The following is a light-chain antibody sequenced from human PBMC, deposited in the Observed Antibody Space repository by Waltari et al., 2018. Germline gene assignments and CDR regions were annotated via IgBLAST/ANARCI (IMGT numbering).Light chain of an antibody. J-gene: IGLJ3*02. Sequence: HSALTQPRSVSGSPGQSVTIPCTGTSSDVAGYTYVSWYQQHPGKAPKLMIYDVNKRPSGVPDRFSGSKSGNTASLTISGLQTEDEADYYCCSYAGSYTWVFGGGTKLTVL. CDR3: CSYAGSYTWV. CDR1: SSDVAGYTY. CDR2: DVN. V-gene: IGLV2-11*01.